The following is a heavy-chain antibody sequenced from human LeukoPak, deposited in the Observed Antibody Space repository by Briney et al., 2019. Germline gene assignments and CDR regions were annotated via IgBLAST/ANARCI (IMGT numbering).Heavy chain of an antibody. V-gene: IGHV1-2*02. J-gene: IGHJ4*02. Sequence: ASVKVSCKSSGYTFTGYYMHWVRQAPGQGLEWMGWINPNSGGTNYAQRFQGRVTMTRDTSISTAYMELSSLRSDDTAVYYCATVTLEKSSSSCYPSHFDCWGQGTLVTVSS. CDR3: ATVTLEKSSSSCYPSHFDC. CDR2: INPNSGGT. D-gene: IGHD6-13*01. CDR1: GYTFTGYY.